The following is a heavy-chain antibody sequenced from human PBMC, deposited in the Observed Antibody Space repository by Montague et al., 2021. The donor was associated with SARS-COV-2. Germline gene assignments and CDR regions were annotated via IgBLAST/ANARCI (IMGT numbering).Heavy chain of an antibody. CDR3: ARIFDSSWPTFDY. CDR1: GFSLSTSGMC. CDR2: IDWXDDK. Sequence: PALVKTTQTLTLTCTFSGFSLSTSGMCVSWIRQPPGKALEWLALIDWXDDKYYSTSLKTRLTISKDTSKNQVVLTMTNMDPVDTATYYCARIFDSSWPTFDYWSQGTLVTVSS. D-gene: IGHD6-13*01. V-gene: IGHV2-70*01. J-gene: IGHJ4*02.